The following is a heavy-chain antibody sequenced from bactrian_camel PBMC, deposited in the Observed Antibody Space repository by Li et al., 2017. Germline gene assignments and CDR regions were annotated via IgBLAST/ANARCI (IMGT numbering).Heavy chain of an antibody. D-gene: IGHD1*01. V-gene: IGHV3S26*01. CDR1: GISETTSC. CDR3: AAERGYGLGCLSDSGY. CDR2: IHFRTGID. J-gene: IGHJ6*01. Sequence: HVQLVESGGGSVQAGGSLRLSCTASGISETTSCVGWVRQAPGKDHEWIADIHFRTGIDSYADSVKGRFTISQDKAKNTMYLQLNNLKPEDTSVYYCAAERGYGLGCLSDSGYWGQGTQVTVS.